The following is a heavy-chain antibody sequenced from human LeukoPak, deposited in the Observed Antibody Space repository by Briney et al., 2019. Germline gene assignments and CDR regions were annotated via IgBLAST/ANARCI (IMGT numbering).Heavy chain of an antibody. Sequence: PGGFLRLSCAASGFTFSSYAMHWVRQAPGKGLEWVAVISYDGSNKYYADSVKGRFTISRDNSKNTLYLQMNSLRAEGTAVYYCARGSDYFDYWGQGTLVTVSS. V-gene: IGHV3-30*04. CDR2: ISYDGSNK. J-gene: IGHJ4*02. CDR1: GFTFSSYA. CDR3: ARGSDYFDY.